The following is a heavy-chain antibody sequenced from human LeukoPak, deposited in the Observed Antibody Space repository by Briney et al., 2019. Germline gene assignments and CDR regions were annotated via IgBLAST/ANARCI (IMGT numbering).Heavy chain of an antibody. D-gene: IGHD4-17*01. CDR3: ARKMTTVTTWEAADI. CDR2: IRYDGSNK. Sequence: GGSLRLSCAASGFTFSSYGMHWVRQAPGKGLEWVAFIRYDGSNKYYADSVKGRFTISRDNSKNTLYLQMNSLRAEDTAVYCCARKMTTVTTWEAADIWGQGTLVTVSS. CDR1: GFTFSSYG. V-gene: IGHV3-30*02. J-gene: IGHJ3*02.